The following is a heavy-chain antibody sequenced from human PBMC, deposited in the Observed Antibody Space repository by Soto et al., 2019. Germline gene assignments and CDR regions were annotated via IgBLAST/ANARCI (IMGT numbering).Heavy chain of an antibody. CDR1: GGSISSGGYY. CDR3: AREWRDYCFDY. Sequence: PSETLSLTCTVSGGSISSGGYYWSWIRQHPGKGLEWIGYIYYSGSTYYNPSLKSRVTISVDTSKNQFSLKLSSVTAADTAVYYCAREWRDYCFDYWGLGTLVTVSS. CDR2: IYYSGST. V-gene: IGHV4-31*03. J-gene: IGHJ4*02.